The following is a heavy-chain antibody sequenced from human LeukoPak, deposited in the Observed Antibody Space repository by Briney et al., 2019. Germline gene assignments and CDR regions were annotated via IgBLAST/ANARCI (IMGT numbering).Heavy chain of an antibody. Sequence: GGSLRLSCVVSGFTFSNYSMNWVRQAPGKGLEWVSYISSRSSSIYYLDSVKGRFTISRDNAKNSLYLQMNSLRDEDTAVYYCARDGYSFGSLDYWGQGTLVTVSS. J-gene: IGHJ4*02. V-gene: IGHV3-48*02. D-gene: IGHD5-18*01. CDR1: GFTFSNYS. CDR2: ISSRSSSI. CDR3: ARDGYSFGSLDY.